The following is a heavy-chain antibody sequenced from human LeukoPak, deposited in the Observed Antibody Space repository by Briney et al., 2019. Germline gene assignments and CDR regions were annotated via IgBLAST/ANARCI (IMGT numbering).Heavy chain of an antibody. V-gene: IGHV3-21*01. Sequence: GGSLRLSCAASGFTFSSYSMNWVRQAPGKGLEWVSSISSSSSYIYYADSVKGRFTIPRDNAKNSLYLQMNSLRAEDTAVYYCASSPDYYDSSGPTINAFDIWGQGTMVTVSS. CDR3: ASSPDYYDSSGPTINAFDI. D-gene: IGHD3-22*01. J-gene: IGHJ3*02. CDR1: GFTFSSYS. CDR2: ISSSSSYI.